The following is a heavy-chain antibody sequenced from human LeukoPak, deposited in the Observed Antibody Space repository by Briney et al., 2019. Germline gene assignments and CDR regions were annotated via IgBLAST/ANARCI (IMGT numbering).Heavy chain of an antibody. V-gene: IGHV1-24*01. J-gene: IGHJ6*02. Sequence: ASVYVSCKVSGYTLTELSMHWVRQAPGRGLEWMGGFDPEDGETIYAQKFQGRVTMTEDTSTDTAYMKLNSLRSDDTAVYYCATDPGEIVPAAKGPRGDYCYGMDVWGQGTTVTVSS. CDR3: ATDPGEIVPAAKGPRGDYCYGMDV. CDR2: FDPEDGET. CDR1: GYTLTELS. D-gene: IGHD2-2*01.